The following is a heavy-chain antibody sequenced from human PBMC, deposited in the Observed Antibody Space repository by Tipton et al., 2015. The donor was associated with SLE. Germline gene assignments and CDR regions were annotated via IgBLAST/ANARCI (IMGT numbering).Heavy chain of an antibody. Sequence: TLSLTCAVYGGSFSGYYWSRIRQPPGKGLEWIGEINHSGSTNYNPSLKSRVTISVDTSKNQFSLKLSSVTAADTAVYYCARGVIVGAYGPLDYWGQGTLVTVSS. CDR3: ARGVIVGAYGPLDY. CDR2: INHSGST. V-gene: IGHV4-34*01. D-gene: IGHD1-26*01. CDR1: GGSFSGYY. J-gene: IGHJ4*02.